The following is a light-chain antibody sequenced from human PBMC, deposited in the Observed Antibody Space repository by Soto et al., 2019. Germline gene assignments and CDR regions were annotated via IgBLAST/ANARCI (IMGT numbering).Light chain of an antibody. CDR1: QSISSY. CDR2: AES. J-gene: IGKJ1*01. CDR3: QQYNRYST. V-gene: IGKV1-39*01. Sequence: DIQMTQSPSSLSASVGDRVTITCRASQSISSYLNWYQQKPGKDPKLLIYAESSLQSGVPSRFSGSGSGTEFTLTISSLQPDDSATYYCQQYNRYSTFGQGTKVDIK.